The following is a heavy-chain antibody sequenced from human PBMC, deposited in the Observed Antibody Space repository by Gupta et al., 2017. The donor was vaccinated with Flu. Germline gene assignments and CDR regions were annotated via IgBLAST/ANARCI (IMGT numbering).Heavy chain of an antibody. Sequence: EVQLVESGGGLVQPGGSLRLSCAASAFSFTNAWMNWVRQAPGKGLEWVARIKSKRDGATTDYAAPVKGRFTISRDDSKNTLYLQMNSLKTDDTAVYYCNTDPLYDILTGFDALDIWGQGAVVIVPS. J-gene: IGHJ3*02. D-gene: IGHD3-9*01. CDR1: AFSFTNAW. CDR2: IKSKRDGATT. V-gene: IGHV3-15*01. CDR3: NTDPLYDILTGFDALDI.